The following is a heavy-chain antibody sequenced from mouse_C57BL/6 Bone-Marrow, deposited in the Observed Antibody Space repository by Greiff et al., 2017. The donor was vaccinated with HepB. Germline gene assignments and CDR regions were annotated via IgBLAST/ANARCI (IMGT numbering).Heavy chain of an antibody. J-gene: IGHJ2*01. CDR3: ARHEIYYYGSSY. CDR2: ISSGGSYT. Sequence: EVNLVESGGDLVKPGGSLKLSCAASGFTFSSYGMSWVRQTPDKRLEWVATISSGGSYTYYPDSVKGRFTISRDNAKNTLYLQMSSLKSEDTAMYYCARHEIYYYGSSYWGQGTTLTVSS. CDR1: GFTFSSYG. V-gene: IGHV5-6*01. D-gene: IGHD1-1*01.